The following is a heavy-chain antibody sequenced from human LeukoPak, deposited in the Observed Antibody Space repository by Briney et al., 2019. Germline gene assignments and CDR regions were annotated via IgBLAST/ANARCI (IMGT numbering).Heavy chain of an antibody. V-gene: IGHV1-69*13. Sequence: ASVKVSCKASGGTFSSYAISWVRQAPGQGLEWMGGIIPIFGTANYAQKFQGRVTITADESTSTAYMELSSLRSEDTAVYYCAGRTTVTHYYYYYMDVWGKGTTDTVSS. J-gene: IGHJ6*03. CDR3: AGRTTVTHYYYYYMDV. D-gene: IGHD4-17*01. CDR2: IIPIFGTA. CDR1: GGTFSSYA.